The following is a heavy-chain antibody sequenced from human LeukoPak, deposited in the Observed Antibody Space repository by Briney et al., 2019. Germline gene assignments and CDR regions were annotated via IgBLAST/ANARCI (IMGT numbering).Heavy chain of an antibody. V-gene: IGHV4-39*01. J-gene: IGHJ4*02. D-gene: IGHD6-13*01. CDR3: ARGGYSSSWYEGIL. Sequence: SETLSLTCTVSGGSISSSSYYWGWIRQPPGTGLEWIGSIYYSGSTYYNSSLKSRVTISVDTSKNQFSLKLSSVTAADTAVYYCARGGYSSSWYEGILWGQGTLVTVSS. CDR2: IYYSGST. CDR1: GGSISSSSYY.